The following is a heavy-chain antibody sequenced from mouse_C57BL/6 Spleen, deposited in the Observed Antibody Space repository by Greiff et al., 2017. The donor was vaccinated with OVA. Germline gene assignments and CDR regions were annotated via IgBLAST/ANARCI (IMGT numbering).Heavy chain of an antibody. CDR2: IRSKSNNYAT. J-gene: IGHJ4*01. D-gene: IGHD1-1*01. CDR3: VRHEAFYYGSNYAMDY. Sequence: EPGGGLVQPKGSLKLSCAASGFSFNTYAMNWVRQAPGKGLEWVARIRSKSNNYATYYADSVKDRFTISRDDSESMLYLQMNNLKTEDTAMYYCVRHEAFYYGSNYAMDYWGQGTSVTVSS. CDR1: GFSFNTYA. V-gene: IGHV10-1*01.